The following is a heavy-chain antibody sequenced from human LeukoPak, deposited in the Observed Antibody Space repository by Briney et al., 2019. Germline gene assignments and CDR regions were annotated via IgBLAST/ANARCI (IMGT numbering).Heavy chain of an antibody. Sequence: GGSLRLSCVASGFTFSNYAMSWIRQAPGKGLEWVSYISSSGSTIYYADSVKGRFTISRDNAKNSLYLQMNSLRAEDTAVYYCARDPHYDFWSGYSDYWGQGTLVTVSS. V-gene: IGHV3-11*01. CDR3: ARDPHYDFWSGYSDY. D-gene: IGHD3-3*01. J-gene: IGHJ4*02. CDR1: GFTFSNYA. CDR2: ISSSGSTI.